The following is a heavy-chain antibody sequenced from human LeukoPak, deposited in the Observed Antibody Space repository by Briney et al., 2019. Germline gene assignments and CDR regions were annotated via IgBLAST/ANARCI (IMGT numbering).Heavy chain of an antibody. CDR1: GFTFSTYS. Sequence: GGSLRLSCAASGFTFSTYSMNWVRQAPGKGLEWVSSISGSSIYIYYADSVKGRFTISRDNAKSSLYLQMNSLRAEDTAVYYFARDPPYYDSSGYYYDYWGQGTLVTVSS. CDR3: ARDPPYYDSSGYYYDY. V-gene: IGHV3-21*01. D-gene: IGHD3-22*01. CDR2: ISGSSIYI. J-gene: IGHJ4*02.